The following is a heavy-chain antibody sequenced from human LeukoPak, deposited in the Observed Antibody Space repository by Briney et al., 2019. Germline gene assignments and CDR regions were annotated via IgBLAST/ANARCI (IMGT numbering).Heavy chain of an antibody. CDR3: AREHIAADTRDAFDI. CDR2: IHHTGGT. V-gene: IGHV4-4*02. J-gene: IGHJ3*02. D-gene: IGHD6-13*01. CDR1: GGSIHITNL. Sequence: LESPSLTCAVSGGSIHITNLWSWVRQPPGKGLEWIWEIHHTGGTNYNPSLKSRVTISLEKSKNQFSVKLSSVTAADTAVYYCAREHIAADTRDAFDIWGQGTMVTVSS.